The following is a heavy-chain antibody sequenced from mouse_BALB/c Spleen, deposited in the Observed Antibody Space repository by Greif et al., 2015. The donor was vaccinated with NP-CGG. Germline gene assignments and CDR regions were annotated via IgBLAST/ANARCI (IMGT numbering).Heavy chain of an antibody. Sequence: DVMLVESGGGLVQPGGSRKLSCAASGFTFSSFGVHWVRQAPEKGLEWVAYISSGSSTIYYADTVKGRFTISRDNPKNTLFLQMTSLRSEDTAMYYCARLFDYWGQGTTLTVSS. J-gene: IGHJ2*01. CDR3: ARLFDY. V-gene: IGHV5-17*02. CDR2: ISSGSSTI. CDR1: GFTFSSFG.